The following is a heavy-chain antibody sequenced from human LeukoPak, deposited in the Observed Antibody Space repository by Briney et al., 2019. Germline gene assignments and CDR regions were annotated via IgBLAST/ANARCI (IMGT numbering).Heavy chain of an antibody. CDR2: LTSNGGRA. Sequence: PGGSLRLSCAASGFHFSSCVMHWVRQAPGKGLEYVSSLTSNGGRAFYATSVKGRFTISRDNSKNTLYLQMGSRRAEDMAVYYCARGGVYYDISGYYAFDIWGQGTMVTVSS. J-gene: IGHJ3*02. V-gene: IGHV3-64*01. CDR3: ARGGVYYDISGYYAFDI. D-gene: IGHD3-22*01. CDR1: GFHFSSCV.